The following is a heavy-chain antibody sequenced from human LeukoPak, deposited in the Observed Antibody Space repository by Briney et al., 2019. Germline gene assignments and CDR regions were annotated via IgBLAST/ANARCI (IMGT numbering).Heavy chain of an antibody. V-gene: IGHV1-8*02. D-gene: IGHD3-9*01. CDR1: GYTFTSYA. J-gene: IGHJ4*02. CDR3: ARGLATTTWTIAMTGLDH. Sequence: ASVKVSCKASGYTFTSYAMNWVRQAPGQGLEWMGWMNPINGNTGYAQKFQGRVTMTRDTSISTAYMELSSLSSEDTAVYYCARGLATTTWTIAMTGLDHWGPGTLVTVSS. CDR2: MNPINGNT.